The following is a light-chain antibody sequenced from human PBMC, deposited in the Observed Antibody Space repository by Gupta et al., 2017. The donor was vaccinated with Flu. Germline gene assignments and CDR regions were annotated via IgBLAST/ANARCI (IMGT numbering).Light chain of an antibody. Sequence: QSALTQPASVSGSPGQSITISCTGTSSDVGGYNYVSWYPQHPVKAPKLMIYEVSNRTSGVSNRFSGSKSGNTASLTISGLQAEDEADYYCSSYTSSSTLVFGGGTKLTVL. J-gene: IGLJ2*01. CDR2: EVS. V-gene: IGLV2-14*01. CDR3: SSYTSSSTLV. CDR1: SSDVGGYNY.